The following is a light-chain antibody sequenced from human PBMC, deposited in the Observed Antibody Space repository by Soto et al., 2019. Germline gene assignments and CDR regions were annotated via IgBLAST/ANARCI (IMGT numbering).Light chain of an antibody. Sequence: QLVLTQPPSVSGAPGQRVTISCTGSSSNIGAGYDVHWYQQLPGTAPKLLIYGNSNRPSGVPDRFSGSKSGTSASLAITGLQAEDEADYYCQSYDSSLSGWVFGGGTNSPS. CDR3: QSYDSSLSGWV. CDR2: GNS. V-gene: IGLV1-40*01. J-gene: IGLJ3*02. CDR1: SSNIGAGYD.